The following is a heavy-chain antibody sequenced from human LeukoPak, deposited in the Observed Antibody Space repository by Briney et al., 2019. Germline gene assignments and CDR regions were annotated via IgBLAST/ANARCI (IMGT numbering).Heavy chain of an antibody. V-gene: IGHV1-2*02. J-gene: IGHJ4*02. CDR2: INPNSGGT. CDR3: ARAAYSRREFDY. CDR1: GGTFSSYA. D-gene: IGHD5-18*01. Sequence: ASVKVSCTASGGTFSSYAISWVRQAPGQGLEWMGWINPNSGGTNYAQKFQGRVTMTRDTSISTAYMELSRLRSDDTAVYYCARAAYSRREFDYWGQGTLVTVSS.